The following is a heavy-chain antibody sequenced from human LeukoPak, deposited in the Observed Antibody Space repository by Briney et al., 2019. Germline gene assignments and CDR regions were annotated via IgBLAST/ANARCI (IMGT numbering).Heavy chain of an antibody. CDR1: GGSFSGYY. V-gene: IGHV4-34*01. D-gene: IGHD1-26*01. CDR3: ARKWTYYYYMGV. Sequence: SETLSLTCAVYGGSFSGYYWSWIRQPPGKGLEWIGEINHSGSTNYNPSLKSRVTISVDTSKNQFSLKLSSVTAADTAVYYCARKWTYYYYMGVWGKGTTVTVSS. J-gene: IGHJ6*03. CDR2: INHSGST.